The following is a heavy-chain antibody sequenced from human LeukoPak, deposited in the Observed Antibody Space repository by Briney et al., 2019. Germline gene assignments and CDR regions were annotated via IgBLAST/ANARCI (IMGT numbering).Heavy chain of an antibody. CDR1: GGTFSSYA. CDR2: IIPILGIA. Sequence: SVKVSCKASGGTFSSYAISWVRQAPGQGLEWMGRIIPILGIANYAQKSQGRVTITADKSTSTPYMELSSLRSEDTAVYYCARDWSDEALTGHNWFDPWGQGTLVTVSS. CDR3: ARDWSDEALTGHNWFDP. V-gene: IGHV1-69*04. J-gene: IGHJ5*02. D-gene: IGHD7-27*01.